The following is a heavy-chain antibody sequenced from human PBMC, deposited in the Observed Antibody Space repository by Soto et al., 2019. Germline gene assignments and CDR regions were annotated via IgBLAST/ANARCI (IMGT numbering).Heavy chain of an antibody. Sequence: QVQLVQSGAEVKKPGSSVKVSCKASGGTFSSYAISWVRQAPGQGLEWMGGIIPIFGTANYAQKFQGRVTITADKSTSTAYMELSSLRSEDTAVYSCATVGYCSSTSCYKGDYYYYGMDVWGQGTTVTVSS. V-gene: IGHV1-69*06. J-gene: IGHJ6*02. CDR1: GGTFSSYA. CDR2: IIPIFGTA. D-gene: IGHD2-2*02. CDR3: ATVGYCSSTSCYKGDYYYYGMDV.